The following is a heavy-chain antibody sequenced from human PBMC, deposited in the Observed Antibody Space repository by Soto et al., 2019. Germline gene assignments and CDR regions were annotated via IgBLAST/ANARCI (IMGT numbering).Heavy chain of an antibody. CDR3: ARGASSSWYLYYYYGKDV. CDR2: INHSGST. V-gene: IGHV4-34*01. Sequence: QVQLQQWGAGLLKPSETLSLTCAVYGGSFSGYYWSWIRQPPGKGLEWIGEINHSGSTNYNPSLKSRVTISVDTSKNQFSLKLSSVTAADTAVYYCARGASSSWYLYYYYGKDVWGQGTTVTVSS. J-gene: IGHJ6*02. D-gene: IGHD6-13*01. CDR1: GGSFSGYY.